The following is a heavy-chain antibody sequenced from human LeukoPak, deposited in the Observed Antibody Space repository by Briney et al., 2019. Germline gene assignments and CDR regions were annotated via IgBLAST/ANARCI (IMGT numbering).Heavy chain of an antibody. J-gene: IGHJ5*02. V-gene: IGHV4-30-2*01. CDR3: ASQYYDFWSGYYRFDP. D-gene: IGHD3-3*01. CDR1: GGSISSGGYS. Sequence: PSETLSLTCAVSGGSISSGGYSWRWIRQPPGKGLEWIGYIYHSGSTYYNPSLKSRVTISVDRSKNQFSLKLSSVTAADTAVYYCASQYYDFWSGYYRFDPWGQGTLVTVSS. CDR2: IYHSGST.